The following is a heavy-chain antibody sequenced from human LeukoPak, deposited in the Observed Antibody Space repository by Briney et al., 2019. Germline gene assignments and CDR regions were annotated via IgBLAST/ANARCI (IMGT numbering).Heavy chain of an antibody. CDR3: ASTSIAAAGTGYYFDY. V-gene: IGHV4-31*03. CDR1: GGSISSGGYY. J-gene: IGHJ4*02. D-gene: IGHD6-13*01. Sequence: PSQTLSLTCTVSGGSISSGGYYWSWIRQHPGKGLEWIGYIYYSGSTYYNPSLKSRVTISVDTSKNQFSLKLSSVTAADTAVYYCASTSIAAAGTGYYFDYWGQGTLVTVSS. CDR2: IYYSGST.